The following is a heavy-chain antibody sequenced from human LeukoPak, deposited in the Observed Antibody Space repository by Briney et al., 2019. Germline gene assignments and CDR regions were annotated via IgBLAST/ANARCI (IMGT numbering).Heavy chain of an antibody. CDR2: INPNSGGT. J-gene: IGHJ5*02. D-gene: IGHD2-2*01. Sequence: ASVKVSCKASGYTFTGYYMHWVRQAPGQGLERMGWINPNSGGTNYAQKFQGRVTITADKSTSTAYMELSSLRSEDTAVYYCARDRPLGYCSSTSCSNWFDPWGQGTLVTVSS. CDR1: GYTFTGYY. V-gene: IGHV1-2*02. CDR3: ARDRPLGYCSSTSCSNWFDP.